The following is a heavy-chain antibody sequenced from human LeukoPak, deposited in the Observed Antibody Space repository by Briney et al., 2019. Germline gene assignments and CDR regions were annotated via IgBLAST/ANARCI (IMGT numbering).Heavy chain of an antibody. V-gene: IGHV3-23*01. Sequence: GGSLRLSCAASAFTFRTYWMSWVRQAPGKGLEWVSGIGASGGSTYYADSVKGRFTISRDNSKNTLYLQMNSLRTEDTAVYYCAKAEGYDILTGLDYWGQGTLVTVSS. CDR1: AFTFRTYW. CDR3: AKAEGYDILTGLDY. J-gene: IGHJ4*02. D-gene: IGHD3-9*01. CDR2: IGASGGST.